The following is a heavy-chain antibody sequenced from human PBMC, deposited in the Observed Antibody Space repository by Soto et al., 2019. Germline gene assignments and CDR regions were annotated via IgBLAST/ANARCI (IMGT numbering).Heavy chain of an antibody. CDR3: AKPGYCSGGTCYSGNAFDI. CDR2: ISGSGGST. J-gene: IGHJ3*02. D-gene: IGHD2-15*01. Sequence: GGSLRLFCAASGFTFSSYAMNWVRQAPGKGLEWVSVISGSGGSTYYADSVKGRFTISRDNSKNTLYLQMNSLRAEDTALYYCAKPGYCSGGTCYSGNAFDIWGQGTMVTVSS. CDR1: GFTFSSYA. V-gene: IGHV3-23*01.